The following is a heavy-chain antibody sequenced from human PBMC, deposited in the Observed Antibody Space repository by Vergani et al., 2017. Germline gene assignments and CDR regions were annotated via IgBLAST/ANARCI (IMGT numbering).Heavy chain of an antibody. J-gene: IGHJ4*02. D-gene: IGHD5-12*01. CDR2: IYYSGST. Sequence: QVQLQESGPGLVKPSETLSLTCTVSNDSVSNTFYYWGWIRQTPGKGLEWIGSIYYSGSTYYNPSLESRVTMSVDTSKSQFSLKLSSVTAADTAVYYCTKGSRGYTGYFFDCWGQRSLATDSS. CDR1: NDSVSNTFYY. V-gene: IGHV4-39*01. CDR3: TKGSRGYTGYFFDC.